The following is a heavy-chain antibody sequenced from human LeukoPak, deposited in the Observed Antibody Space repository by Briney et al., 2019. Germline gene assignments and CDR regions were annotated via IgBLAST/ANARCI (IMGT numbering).Heavy chain of an antibody. D-gene: IGHD3-22*01. CDR2: IYYSGST. V-gene: IGHV4-31*03. CDR1: GGSISSGGYY. J-gene: IGHJ4*02. Sequence: SETLSLTCTVSGGSISSGGYYWSWIRQHPEKGLEWIGYIYYSGSTYYNPSLKSRVTISVDTSKNQFSLKLSSVTAADTAVYYCARFDPRAYYYDSSGYPQEPKIDYWGQGTLVTVSS. CDR3: ARFDPRAYYYDSSGYPQEPKIDY.